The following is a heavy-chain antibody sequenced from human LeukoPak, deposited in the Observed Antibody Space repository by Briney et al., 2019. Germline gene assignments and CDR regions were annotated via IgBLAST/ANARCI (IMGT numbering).Heavy chain of an antibody. D-gene: IGHD2-15*01. V-gene: IGHV3-74*01. CDR3: AKDRFTHAGAFDI. Sequence: PGGSLRLSCAASGFSFSNYWMHWVRQAPGKGLVWVSGIRSDGTGTNYADSVKGRFTISRDNAKNTLYLQMNSLRAEDTAVYYCAKDRFTHAGAFDIWGQGTMVTVSS. CDR1: GFSFSNYW. J-gene: IGHJ3*02. CDR2: IRSDGTGT.